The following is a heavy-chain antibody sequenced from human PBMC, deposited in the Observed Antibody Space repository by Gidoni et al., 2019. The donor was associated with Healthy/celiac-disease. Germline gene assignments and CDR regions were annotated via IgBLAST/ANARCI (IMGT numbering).Heavy chain of an antibody. D-gene: IGHD4-17*01. J-gene: IGHJ4*02. CDR1: AGSISSGGYS. CDR3: ARGNYGDYGKYDY. CDR2: IYHSGST. Sequence: QLQLQESGSGLVKPSQTLSLTCAFSAGSISSGGYSWSWIRQPPGKGLEWIGYIYHSGSTYYNPSLKSRVTISVDRSKNQFSLKLSSVTAADTAVYYCARGNYGDYGKYDYWGQGTLVTVSS. V-gene: IGHV4-30-2*01.